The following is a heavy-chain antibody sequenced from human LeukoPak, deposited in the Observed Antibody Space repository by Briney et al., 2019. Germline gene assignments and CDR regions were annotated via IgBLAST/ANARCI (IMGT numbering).Heavy chain of an antibody. V-gene: IGHV3-23*01. D-gene: IGHD2-2*02. CDR2: ISGSGGST. CDR3: AKDLDIVVVPAAIGY. Sequence: GGSLRLSYAASGFTFSSYSMSWVRQAPAKGLEGVSAISGSGGSTYYADSVKGRFTISRDNSKNTLYLQMNSLRAEDTAVYYCAKDLDIVVVPAAIGYWGQGTLVTVSS. CDR1: GFTFSSYS. J-gene: IGHJ4*02.